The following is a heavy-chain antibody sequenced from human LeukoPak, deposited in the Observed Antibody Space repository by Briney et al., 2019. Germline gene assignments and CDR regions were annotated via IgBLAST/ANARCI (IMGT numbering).Heavy chain of an antibody. D-gene: IGHD3-10*01. V-gene: IGHV1-8*01. CDR1: GYTFTSHD. CDR3: ARGTYYGSGSSGNWFDP. Sequence: ASVKVSCKASGYTFTSHDINWVRQATGQGLEWMGWMNPNSGNTGYAQKFQGRVTMTRNTSISTAYMELSSLRSEDTAVYYCARGTYYGSGSSGNWFDPWGQGTLVTVSS. CDR2: MNPNSGNT. J-gene: IGHJ5*02.